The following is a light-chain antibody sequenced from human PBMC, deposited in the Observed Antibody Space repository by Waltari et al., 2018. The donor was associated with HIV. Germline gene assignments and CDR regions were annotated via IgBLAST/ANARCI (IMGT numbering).Light chain of an antibody. J-gene: IGLJ3*02. CDR3: SSYTSSSTFWV. CDR1: SSDVGGYHY. V-gene: IGLV2-14*03. Sequence: SALTQPASVSGSPAQSITLPCTGTSSDVGGYHYVSWYQQHPGKAPKLMIYDVSNRPSGVSNRFSGSKSGNTASLTISGLQAEDEADYYCSSYTSSSTFWVFGGGTKLTVL. CDR2: DVS.